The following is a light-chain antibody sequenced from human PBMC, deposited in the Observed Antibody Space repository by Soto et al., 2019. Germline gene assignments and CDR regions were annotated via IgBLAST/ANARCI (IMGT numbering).Light chain of an antibody. J-gene: IGKJ1*01. CDR2: AAS. CDR1: QSVSQY. Sequence: EIVLTQSPGTLSWSLGERATLSCRASQSVSQYLAWYQQKAGQAPRLLIYAASSRASGIPDRFSGSGSGTDFTLTINGLEPEDFAVYYCHQRQSWPRTFGQGTKVDI. V-gene: IGKV3D-20*02. CDR3: HQRQSWPRT.